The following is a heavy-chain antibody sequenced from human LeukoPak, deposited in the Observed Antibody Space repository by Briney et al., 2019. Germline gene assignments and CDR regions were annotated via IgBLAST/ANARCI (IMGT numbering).Heavy chain of an antibody. J-gene: IGHJ4*02. CDR2: ISSSGSTI. CDR1: GFTFSDYY. V-gene: IGHV3-11*01. CDR3: ARPSDDSGAPETPFDY. Sequence: PGGSLRLSCAASGFTFSDYYMSWIRQAPGKGLEWVSYISSSGSTIYYADSVKGRFTISRDNAKNSLYLQMNSLRAEDTAVYYCARPSDDSGAPETPFDYWGQGTLVTVSS. D-gene: IGHD6-19*01.